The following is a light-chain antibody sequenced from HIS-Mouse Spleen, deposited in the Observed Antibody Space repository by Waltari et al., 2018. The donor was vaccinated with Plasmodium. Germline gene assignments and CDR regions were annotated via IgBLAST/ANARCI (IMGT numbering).Light chain of an antibody. Sequence: QSALTQPASVSGSPGQSITISCTGTSSDVGGYNYVSWYPQHPGKAPKLMIYAVSNRPSGVSNRFSGSKSGNTASLTISGLQAEDEADYYCSSYTSSSTLVFGGGTKLTVL. J-gene: IGLJ2*01. CDR1: SSDVGGYNY. CDR2: AVS. CDR3: SSYTSSSTLV. V-gene: IGLV2-14*03.